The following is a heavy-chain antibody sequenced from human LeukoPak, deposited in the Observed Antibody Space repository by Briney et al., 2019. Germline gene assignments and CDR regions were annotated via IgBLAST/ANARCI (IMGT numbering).Heavy chain of an antibody. CDR3: ARHPGIAVADYYFDY. J-gene: IGHJ4*02. CDR2: IIPIFGTA. CDR1: GGTFSSYA. D-gene: IGHD6-19*01. V-gene: IGHV1-69*05. Sequence: SVKVSCKASGGTFSSYAISWVRQAPGQGLEWMGRIIPIFGTANYAQRFQGRVTITTDESTSTAYMELSSLRFEDTAVYYCARHPGIAVADYYFDYWGQGTLVTVSS.